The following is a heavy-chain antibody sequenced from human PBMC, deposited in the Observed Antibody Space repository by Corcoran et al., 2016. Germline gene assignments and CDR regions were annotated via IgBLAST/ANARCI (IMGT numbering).Heavy chain of an antibody. CDR2: IWYDGSNK. CDR1: GFTFSSYG. V-gene: IGHV3-33*01. J-gene: IGHJ6*02. CDR3: ARVRQVDTAMVTPYYYGMDV. D-gene: IGHD5-18*01. Sequence: QVQLVESGGGVVQPGRSLRLSCAASGFTFSSYGMHWVRQAPGKGLEWVAVIWYDGSNKYYADSVKGRFTISRDNSKNTLYLQMDSLRAEDTAVYDCARVRQVDTAMVTPYYYGMDVWGQGTTVTVSS.